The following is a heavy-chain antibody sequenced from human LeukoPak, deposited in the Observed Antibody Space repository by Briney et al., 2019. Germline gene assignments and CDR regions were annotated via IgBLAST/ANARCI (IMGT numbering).Heavy chain of an antibody. Sequence: SETLSLTCAVYGGSFSGYYWSWIRQPPGKGLEWIGEINHSGSTNYNPSLKSRVTISVDTSKNQFSLKLSSVTAADTAVYYCARRRRPLMIVVVTPFDYWGQGTLVTVSS. V-gene: IGHV4-34*01. CDR3: ARRRRPLMIVVVTPFDY. D-gene: IGHD3-22*01. CDR2: INHSGST. CDR1: GGSFSGYY. J-gene: IGHJ4*02.